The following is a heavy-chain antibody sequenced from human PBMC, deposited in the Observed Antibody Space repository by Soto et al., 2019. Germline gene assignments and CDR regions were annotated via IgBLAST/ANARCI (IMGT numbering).Heavy chain of an antibody. D-gene: IGHD1-26*01. CDR3: VKDISGAYSGPNYDA. J-gene: IGHJ4*02. CDR2: LHWNSVTP. CDR1: GFNFGDYA. V-gene: IGHV3-9*01. Sequence: PGGSLRLSCAASGFNFGDYAMHWVRQTPGQGLEWVSGLHWNSVTPGYGDSVKGRFSISRDNGKYALYLQMTSLRPEDTALYYCVKDISGAYSGPNYDAWGQGTLVTVSS.